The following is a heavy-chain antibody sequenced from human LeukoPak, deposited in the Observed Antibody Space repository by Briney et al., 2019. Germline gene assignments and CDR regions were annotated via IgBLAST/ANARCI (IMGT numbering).Heavy chain of an antibody. CDR3: ARDSDIVVVPAAMDV. CDR2: ISSSGSTI. CDR1: GFTFSDYY. D-gene: IGHD2-2*01. V-gene: IGHV3-11*04. Sequence: SGGSLRLSCAASGFTFSDYYMSWIRQAPGKGLEWVSYISSSGSTIYYADSVKGRFTISRDNAKNSLYLQMNSLRAEDTAVYYCARDSDIVVVPAAMDVWGKGTTVTVSS. J-gene: IGHJ6*04.